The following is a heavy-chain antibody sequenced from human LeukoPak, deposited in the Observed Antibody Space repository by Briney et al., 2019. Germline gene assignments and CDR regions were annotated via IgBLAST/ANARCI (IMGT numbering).Heavy chain of an antibody. CDR1: GGSISSGGYY. V-gene: IGHV4-31*03. J-gene: IGHJ5*02. Sequence: SETLSLTCTVSGGSISSGGYYWSWIRQHSGKGLEWIGYIYYSGSTYYNPSLKSRVTISVDTSKNQFSLKLSSVTAADTAVYYCARSRVVVPFDPWGQGTLVTVSS. CDR2: IYYSGST. D-gene: IGHD2-8*01. CDR3: ARSRVVVPFDP.